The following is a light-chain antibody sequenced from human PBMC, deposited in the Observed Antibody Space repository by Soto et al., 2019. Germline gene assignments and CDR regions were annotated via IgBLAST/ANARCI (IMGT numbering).Light chain of an antibody. CDR3: QQYGRSPT. CDR1: QSVSSNY. J-gene: IGKJ1*01. V-gene: IGKV3-20*01. Sequence: EIVLTQSPGTLSLSPGERATLSCRSSQSVSSNYLAWYQQKPDQAPRLVIYDVSGRATGIPDRFSGSGSGTDFTLTISRLEPEDFAVYYCQQYGRSPTFGQGTKVYIE. CDR2: DVS.